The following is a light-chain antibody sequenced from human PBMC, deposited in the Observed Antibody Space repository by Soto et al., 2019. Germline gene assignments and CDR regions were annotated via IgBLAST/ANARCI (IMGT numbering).Light chain of an antibody. V-gene: IGKV3-11*01. J-gene: IGKJ1*01. CDR2: DAS. CDR3: QQRRT. CDR1: QSVSSY. Sequence: EIVLTQSPATLSLSPGERATLSCRASQSVSSYLAWYQQKPGQAPRLLIYDASNRATGIPARFSGSGSGTDFTLTISSLEPEDIAVYYCQQRRTFGQGTKVEIK.